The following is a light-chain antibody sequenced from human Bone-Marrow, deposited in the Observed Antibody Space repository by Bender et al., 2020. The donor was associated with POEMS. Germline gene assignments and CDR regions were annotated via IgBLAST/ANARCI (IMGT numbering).Light chain of an antibody. CDR3: AAWDDSLSGYV. CDR1: NSNIGTNA. Sequence: QSVLTQPPSASGTPGQRVTISCSGSNSNIGTNAVNWYQQFPGTAPKLLIYSDNQRPSGVPDRSSGSKSGTSASLALSGLRSEDDADYYCAAWDDSLSGYVLGTGTWVTVL. V-gene: IGLV1-47*02. J-gene: IGLJ1*01. CDR2: SDN.